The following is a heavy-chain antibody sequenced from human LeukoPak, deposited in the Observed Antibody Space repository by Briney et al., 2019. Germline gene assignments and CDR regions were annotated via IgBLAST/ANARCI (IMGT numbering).Heavy chain of an antibody. CDR1: GFTFSSYG. Sequence: PGRSLRLSCAASGFTFSSYGMHWVPQAPGKGLEWVAVIWYDGSNKYYADSVKGRFTISRDNSKNTLYLQMNSLRAEDTAVYYCARDLVGATIGILDYWGQGTLVTVSS. V-gene: IGHV3-33*01. CDR2: IWYDGSNK. CDR3: ARDLVGATIGILDY. D-gene: IGHD1-26*01. J-gene: IGHJ4*02.